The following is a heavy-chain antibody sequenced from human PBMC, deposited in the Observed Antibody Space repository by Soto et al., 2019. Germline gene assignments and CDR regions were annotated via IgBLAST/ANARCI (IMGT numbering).Heavy chain of an antibody. D-gene: IGHD6-19*01. CDR3: ARVPISRGSGWYDFDF. Sequence: ESVGGLVKPGGSLRLSCAASGFTFSDYYMSWIRQAPGKGLEWVSYISHSGTYTNYADSVKGRFTISRDNAKNSLYLQMNSLRAEDTAVFYCARVPISRGSGWYDFDFWGQGTVVTVSS. J-gene: IGHJ4*02. CDR1: GFTFSDYY. V-gene: IGHV3-11*06. CDR2: ISHSGTYT.